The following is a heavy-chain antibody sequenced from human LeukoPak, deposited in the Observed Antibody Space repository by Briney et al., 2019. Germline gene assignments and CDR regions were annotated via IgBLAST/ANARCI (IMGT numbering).Heavy chain of an antibody. J-gene: IGHJ4*02. CDR2: ISYDGSNK. CDR3: GASIAVAGLFDY. CDR1: GFTLSDYG. Sequence: GGSLRLSCSASGFTLSDYGMHWVRQAPGKGLEWVAVISYDGSNKYYADSVKGRFTISRDNSKNTLYLQMNSLRAEDTAVYYCGASIAVAGLFDYWGQGTLVTVSS. V-gene: IGHV3-30*03. D-gene: IGHD6-19*01.